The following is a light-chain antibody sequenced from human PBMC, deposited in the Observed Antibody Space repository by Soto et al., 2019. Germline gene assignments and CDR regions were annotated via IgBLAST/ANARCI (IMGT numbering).Light chain of an antibody. V-gene: IGKV1-5*03. CDR1: QSISSW. Sequence: DIQMTQSPSTLSAFVGDSVTITCRASQSISSWVAWYQQKSGKAPKLLIYKASSLGTGVPSRFSGSGSGTEFTLTISSLQPDDYATYYCQQYINYPLTVGQGTKVEIK. CDR2: KAS. J-gene: IGKJ1*01. CDR3: QQYINYPLT.